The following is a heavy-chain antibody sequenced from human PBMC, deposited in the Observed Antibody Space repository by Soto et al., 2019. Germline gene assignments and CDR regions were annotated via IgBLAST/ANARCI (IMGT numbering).Heavy chain of an antibody. J-gene: IGHJ3*01. Sequence: GGSLRLSCAASGLTFNTYGMSWVRQAPGRGLEWLANISHSGGSTHYADSVKGRFTISRDNSKSTLYLQVNSLRVEDTAVYYCALVKFILFFLEWLPRKDFDAFDFWGQGTMVTGSS. V-gene: IGHV3-23*01. CDR3: ALVKFILFFLEWLPRKDFDAFDF. CDR2: ISHSGGST. D-gene: IGHD3-3*01. CDR1: GLTFNTYG.